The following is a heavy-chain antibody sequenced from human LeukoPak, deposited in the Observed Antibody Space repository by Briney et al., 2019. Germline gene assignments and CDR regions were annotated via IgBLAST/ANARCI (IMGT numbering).Heavy chain of an antibody. J-gene: IGHJ4*02. Sequence: ASVKVSCKASGYTFTSYGISWVRQAPGQGLEWMGWINPDSGGTNYAQKFQGRVTVTRDTSISTAYMELSRLRSDDTAVYYCARDLGGVAVAAHFDYWGQGTLVTVSS. CDR2: INPDSGGT. D-gene: IGHD6-19*01. CDR1: GYTFTSYG. CDR3: ARDLGGVAVAAHFDY. V-gene: IGHV1-2*02.